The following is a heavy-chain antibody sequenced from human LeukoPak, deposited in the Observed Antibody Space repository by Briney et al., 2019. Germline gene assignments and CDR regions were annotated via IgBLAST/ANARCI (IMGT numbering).Heavy chain of an antibody. CDR2: IYTSGST. D-gene: IGHD2-2*01. Sequence: SETLSLTCTVSGGSISSYYWSWIRQPAGKGLEWIGRIYTSGSTNYNPSLKSRVTISVDTSKNQFSLKLSSVTAADTAVYYCARDTPYCSSTSCYLGYYYYYMDVWGKGTTVTISS. J-gene: IGHJ6*03. CDR1: GGSISSYY. V-gene: IGHV4-4*07. CDR3: ARDTPYCSSTSCYLGYYYYYMDV.